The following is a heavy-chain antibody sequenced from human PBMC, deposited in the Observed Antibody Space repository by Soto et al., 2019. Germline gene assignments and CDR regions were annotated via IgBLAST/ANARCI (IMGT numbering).Heavy chain of an antibody. D-gene: IGHD1-1*01. CDR2: IYYSGST. Sequence: QVQLQESGPGLVKPSETLSLTCTVSGGSVSSGSYYWSWIRQPPGKGLEWIGYIYYSGSTNYNPSLQSRVTISVDTSKNQFSLQLSSVTAADTAVYYCAREGVQLERLGMDVWGQGTTVTVSS. CDR3: AREGVQLERLGMDV. J-gene: IGHJ6*02. V-gene: IGHV4-61*01. CDR1: GGSVSSGSYY.